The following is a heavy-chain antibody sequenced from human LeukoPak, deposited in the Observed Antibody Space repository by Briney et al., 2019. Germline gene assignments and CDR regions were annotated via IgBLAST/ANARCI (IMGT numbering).Heavy chain of an antibody. J-gene: IGHJ4*02. V-gene: IGHV1-18*01. CDR2: VTSDNRDT. Sequence: ASVKVSCKASGYKSSAYTMTCVPQTPGQGLELMGWVTSDNRDTKYAPKFQGRVTMTTDMSSTTAYMELRSLRSDDTAVYYCARGSHEYWNDYWGQGTLVTVSS. CDR1: GYKSSAYT. CDR3: ARGSHEYWNDY. D-gene: IGHD1-1*01.